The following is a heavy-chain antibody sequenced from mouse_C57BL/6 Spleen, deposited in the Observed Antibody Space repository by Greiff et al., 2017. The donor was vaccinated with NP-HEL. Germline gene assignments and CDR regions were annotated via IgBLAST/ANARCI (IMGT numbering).Heavy chain of an antibody. Sequence: EVQLQQSGPGLVKPSQSLSLTCSVTGYSITSGYYWNWIRQFPGNKLEWMGYISYDGSNNYNPSLKNRISITRDTSKNQFFLKLNSVTTEDTATYYCARDNWDVGYFDVWGTGTTVTVSS. CDR2: ISYDGSN. J-gene: IGHJ1*03. CDR1: GYSITSGYY. D-gene: IGHD4-1*02. V-gene: IGHV3-6*01. CDR3: ARDNWDVGYFDV.